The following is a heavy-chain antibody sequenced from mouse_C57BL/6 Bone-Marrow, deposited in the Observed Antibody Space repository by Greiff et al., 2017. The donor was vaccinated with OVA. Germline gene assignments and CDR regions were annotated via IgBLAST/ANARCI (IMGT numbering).Heavy chain of an antibody. D-gene: IGHD1-1*01. CDR1: GYTFTSYW. CDR3: ARYSSYCWYFDV. V-gene: IGHV1-53*01. Sequence: QVQLQQPGTELVKPGASVKLSCKASGYTFTSYWMHWVKQRPGQGLEWIGNINPSDGGTNYNQKFKSKATLTVDKSSSTAYMQLSSLTSEDSAVYYGARYSSYCWYFDVWGTGTTVTVSS. CDR2: INPSDGGT. J-gene: IGHJ1*03.